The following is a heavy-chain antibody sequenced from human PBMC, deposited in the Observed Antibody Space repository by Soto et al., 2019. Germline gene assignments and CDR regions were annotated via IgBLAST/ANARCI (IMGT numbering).Heavy chain of an antibody. V-gene: IGHV4-59*01. J-gene: IGHJ4*02. CDR2: IYYSGST. Sequence: PSETLSLTCTVSGGSISSYYWSWIRQPPGKGLEWIGYIYYSGSTNYNPSLKSRVTISVDTSKNQFSLKLSSVTAADTAVYYCARDVAAPGIFDYWGQGTLVTVSS. CDR3: ARDVAAPGIFDY. D-gene: IGHD6-13*01. CDR1: GGSISSYY.